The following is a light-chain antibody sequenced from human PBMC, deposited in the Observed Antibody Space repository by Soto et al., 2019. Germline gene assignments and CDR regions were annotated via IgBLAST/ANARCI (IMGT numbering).Light chain of an antibody. Sequence: DIVLTQSPGTLSLSSGERATLSCRASQSVGSSYLAWYQQKPGQAPRLLIYGASNRATGIPDRFSGSGSGTDFNLTISRLEPEDFEVYYCQQFGFSPWTFGQGTKVEIK. CDR3: QQFGFSPWT. CDR2: GAS. V-gene: IGKV3-20*01. J-gene: IGKJ1*01. CDR1: QSVGSSY.